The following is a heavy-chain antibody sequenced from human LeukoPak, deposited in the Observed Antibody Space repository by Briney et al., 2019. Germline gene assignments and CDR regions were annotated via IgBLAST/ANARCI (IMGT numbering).Heavy chain of an antibody. CDR1: GGSFIGYY. D-gene: IGHD2-15*01. CDR2: INHSGST. CDR3: ARPRTPSRGWFDP. V-gene: IGHV4-34*01. Sequence: PSETLSLTCAVYGGSFIGYYWSWIRQPPGKGLEWIGEINHSGSTNYNPSLKSRVTISVDTSKNQFSLKLSSVTAAYTAVYYCARPRTPSRGWFDPWGQGTLVTVSS. J-gene: IGHJ5*02.